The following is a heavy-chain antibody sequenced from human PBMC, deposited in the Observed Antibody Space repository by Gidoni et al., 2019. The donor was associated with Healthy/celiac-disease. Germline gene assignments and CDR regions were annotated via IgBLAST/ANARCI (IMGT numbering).Heavy chain of an antibody. CDR2: ISWNSGSI. J-gene: IGHJ5*02. CDR1: GFTFDAYA. Sequence: EVQLVESGGGLVQPGRSLRLSCAPSGFTFDAYAMHWVRQAPGKGLEWVSGISWNSGSIGYADSVKGRFTISRDNAKNSLYLQMNSLRAEDTALYYCAKDKRAYYYDSSGFGPWGQGTLVTVSS. V-gene: IGHV3-9*01. D-gene: IGHD3-22*01. CDR3: AKDKRAYYYDSSGFGP.